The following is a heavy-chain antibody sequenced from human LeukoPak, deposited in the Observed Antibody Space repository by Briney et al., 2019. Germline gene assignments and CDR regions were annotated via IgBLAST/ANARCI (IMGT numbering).Heavy chain of an antibody. D-gene: IGHD5-12*01. CDR1: GFTFSSYA. J-gene: IGHJ4*02. Sequence: GGSLRLSCAASGFTFSSYAMHWVRQAPGKGLEWVAVISYDGSNKYYADSVKGRFTISRDNSKNTLYLQMNSLRAEDTAVYYCARALGGYGDYWGQGTLVIVSS. CDR2: ISYDGSNK. V-gene: IGHV3-30-3*01. CDR3: ARALGGYGDY.